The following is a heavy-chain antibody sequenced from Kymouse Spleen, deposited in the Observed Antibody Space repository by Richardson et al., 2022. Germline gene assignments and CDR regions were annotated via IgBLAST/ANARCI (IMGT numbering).Heavy chain of an antibody. V-gene: IGHV4-4*02. Sequence: QVQLQESGPGLVKPSGTLSLTCAVSGGSISSSNWWSWVRQPPGKGLEWIGEIYHSGSTNYNPSLKSRVTISVDKSKNQFSLKLSSVTAADTAVYYCARDGVLRYFDWPLLLLLRYGRLGPRDHGHRLL. CDR2: IYHSGST. J-gene: IGHJ6*02. CDR3: ARDGVLRYFDWPLLLLLRYGR. CDR1: GGSISSSNW. D-gene: IGHD3-9*01.